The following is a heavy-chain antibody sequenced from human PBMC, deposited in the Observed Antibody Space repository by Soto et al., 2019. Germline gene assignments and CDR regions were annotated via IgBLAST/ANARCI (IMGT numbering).Heavy chain of an antibody. J-gene: IGHJ4*02. V-gene: IGHV3-73*01. CDR3: TRNLAFGGVSLQGGGDY. Sequence: EVQLVESGGGLVQPGGSLKLSCAASGFTFSGSAMHWVRQASGKGLEWVGRIRSKAKNYATAYAASVKGRFTISRDDSMDTAASQMNSLKAEDTAVYYCTRNLAFGGVSLQGGGDYWGQGTLVTVSS. CDR2: IRSKAKNYAT. CDR1: GFTFSGSA. D-gene: IGHD3-16*01.